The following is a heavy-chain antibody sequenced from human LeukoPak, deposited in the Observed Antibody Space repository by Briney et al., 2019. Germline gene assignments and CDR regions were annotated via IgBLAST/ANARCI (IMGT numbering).Heavy chain of an antibody. V-gene: IGHV1-8*01. Sequence: ASVKVSCKASGYTFTSYDINWVRQATGQGLEWMGWMNPNSGNSGYAQKFQGRVTMTRNTSISTAYMGLSSLRSEDTAVYYCARGGKRRAAAINFDYWGQGTLVTVSS. J-gene: IGHJ4*02. D-gene: IGHD6-13*01. CDR1: GYTFTSYD. CDR2: MNPNSGNS. CDR3: ARGGKRRAAAINFDY.